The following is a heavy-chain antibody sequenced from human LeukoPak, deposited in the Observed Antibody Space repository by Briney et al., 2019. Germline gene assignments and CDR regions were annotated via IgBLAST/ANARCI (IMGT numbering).Heavy chain of an antibody. CDR3: AKDSSMVRGVSLYYFDY. CDR2: ISWNSGSI. V-gene: IGHV3-9*01. J-gene: IGHJ4*02. CDR1: GFTFDDYA. D-gene: IGHD3-10*01. Sequence: GRSLRLSCAASGFTFDDYAVHWVRQAPGKGLEWVSGISWNSGSIGYADSVKGRFTISRDNAKNSLYLQMNSLRAEDTALYYCAKDSSMVRGVSLYYFDYWGQGTLVTVSS.